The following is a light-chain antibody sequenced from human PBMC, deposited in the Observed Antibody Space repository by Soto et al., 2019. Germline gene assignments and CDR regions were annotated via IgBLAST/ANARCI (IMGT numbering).Light chain of an antibody. Sequence: EVVLTQSPGTLALSRVERATLSCRASQSVSSSYLAWYQHRPGQAPRLLIFCASSRATGIPDRFSGTGSGTDFTLTISRLEPEDFAVYYCQQYGNSPWTFGQGTKVDIK. V-gene: IGKV3-20*01. J-gene: IGKJ1*01. CDR2: CAS. CDR1: QSVSSSY. CDR3: QQYGNSPWT.